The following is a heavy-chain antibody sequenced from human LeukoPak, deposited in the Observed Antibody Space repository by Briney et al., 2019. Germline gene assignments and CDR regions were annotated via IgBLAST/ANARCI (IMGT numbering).Heavy chain of an antibody. J-gene: IGHJ2*01. V-gene: IGHV4-34*01. CDR2: INHSGST. D-gene: IGHD6-13*01. Sequence: KPSETLSLTCAAYGGSFSGYYWSWIRQPPGKGLEWIGEINHSGSTNYNPSLKSRVTISVDTSKNQFSLKLSSVTAADTAVYYCARGSTGPHIAAARYAPRGPRYFDLWGRGTLVTVSS. CDR3: ARGSTGPHIAAARYAPRGPRYFDL. CDR1: GGSFSGYY.